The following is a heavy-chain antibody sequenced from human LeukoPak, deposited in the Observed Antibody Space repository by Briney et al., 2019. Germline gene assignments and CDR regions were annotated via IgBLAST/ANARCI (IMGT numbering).Heavy chain of an antibody. CDR3: ARALDTWSALDY. Sequence: PSETLSLTCTVSGDSITGYYWTWVRQPPGNGLEWIGYVYHTGTSNYNPSVRSRITMSVDTSKNQYSMNLTSVTAADTAVYYCARALDTWSALDYWGLGTLVSVSS. CDR2: VYHTGTS. J-gene: IGHJ4*02. CDR1: GDSITGYY. D-gene: IGHD5-18*01. V-gene: IGHV4-59*01.